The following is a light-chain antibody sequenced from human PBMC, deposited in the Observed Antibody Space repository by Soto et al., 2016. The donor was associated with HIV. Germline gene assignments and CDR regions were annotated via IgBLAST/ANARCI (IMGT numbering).Light chain of an antibody. V-gene: IGKV1-39*01. CDR2: TTS. CDR3: QQSYTTPLT. CDR1: QTIRKY. J-gene: IGKJ4*01. Sequence: DIQMTQSPSSLSASVGDRVIITCRASQTIRKYLNWYQQKPGKAPVLLISTTSSLQSGVASRFSGSGSGAEFTLTISNLQPEDFATYYCQQSYTTPLTFGGRDQVEIK.